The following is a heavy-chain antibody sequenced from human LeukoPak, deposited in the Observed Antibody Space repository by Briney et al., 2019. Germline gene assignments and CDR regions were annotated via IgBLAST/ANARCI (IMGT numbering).Heavy chain of an antibody. CDR3: TRELPREVTLDY. D-gene: IGHD2-21*02. CDR2: INTDGSST. CDR1: GFTFISYG. V-gene: IGHV3-74*01. J-gene: IGHJ4*01. Sequence: GGSLRLSCAASGFTFISYGMQWVRQAPGKGLVWVSRINTDGSSTSYADSVRGRFTVSRDNAKNTVYLQVNSLRAEDTAVYFCTRELPREVTLDYWGQGTLVTVSS.